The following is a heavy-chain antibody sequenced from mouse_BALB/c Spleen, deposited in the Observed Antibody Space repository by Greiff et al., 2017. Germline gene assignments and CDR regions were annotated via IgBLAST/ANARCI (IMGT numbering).Heavy chain of an antibody. D-gene: IGHD3-1*01. V-gene: IGHV8-12*01. CDR2: IYWDDDK. CDR1: GFSLSTSGMG. J-gene: IGHJ4*01. CDR3: ARLGYAMDY. Sequence: QVTLKESGPGILQPSQTLSLTCSFSGFSLSTSGMGVSWIRQPSGKGLEWLAHIYWDDDKRYNPSLKSRLTISKDTSRNQVFLKITSVDTADTATYYCARLGYAMDYWGQGTSVTVSS.